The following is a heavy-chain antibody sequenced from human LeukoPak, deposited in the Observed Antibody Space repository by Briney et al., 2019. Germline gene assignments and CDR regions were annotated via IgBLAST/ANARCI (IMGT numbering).Heavy chain of an antibody. CDR1: GFTFSSYS. J-gene: IGHJ4*02. CDR2: ISSSSSYI. D-gene: IGHD1-26*01. V-gene: IGHV3-21*04. Sequence: PGGSLRLSCAAPGFTFSSYSMNWVRQAPGKGLEWVSSISSSSSYIYYADSVKGRFTISRDNAKNSLYLQMNSLRAEDTAIYYCVRDRGTYRPIDYWGQGTLVTVSS. CDR3: VRDRGTYRPIDY.